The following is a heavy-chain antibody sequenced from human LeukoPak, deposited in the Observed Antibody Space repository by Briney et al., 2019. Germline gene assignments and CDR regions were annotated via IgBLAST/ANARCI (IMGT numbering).Heavy chain of an antibody. Sequence: GESLKISCKASGYSFANYWVGWVRQMPGKGLEWMGIIYPGDSDTRYSPSFQGQVTISADKSISTAYLQWSSLKASDTAMYYCARQGSGPHDAFDIWGQGTMVTVSS. D-gene: IGHD3-10*01. J-gene: IGHJ3*02. CDR1: GYSFANYW. CDR2: IYPGDSDT. V-gene: IGHV5-51*01. CDR3: ARQGSGPHDAFDI.